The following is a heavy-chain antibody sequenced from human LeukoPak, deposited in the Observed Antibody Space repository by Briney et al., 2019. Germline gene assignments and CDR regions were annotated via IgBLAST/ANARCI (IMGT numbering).Heavy chain of an antibody. Sequence: ASVKVSCKASGGTFSSYAISWVRQAPGQGLEWMGGIIPIFGTANYAQKFQGRVTITADESTSTAYMELSSLRSEDTAVYYCAREIGITMVRGVINRFDYWGQGTLVTVSS. CDR2: IIPIFGTA. J-gene: IGHJ4*02. V-gene: IGHV1-69*13. D-gene: IGHD3-10*01. CDR1: GGTFSSYA. CDR3: AREIGITMVRGVINRFDY.